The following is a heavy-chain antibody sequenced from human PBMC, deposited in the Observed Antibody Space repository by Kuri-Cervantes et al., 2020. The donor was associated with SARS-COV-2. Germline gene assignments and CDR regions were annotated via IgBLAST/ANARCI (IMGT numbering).Heavy chain of an antibody. J-gene: IGHJ3*02. CDR3: ARGWDAFDI. D-gene: IGHD5-24*01. CDR2: ISYDGSNK. V-gene: IGHV3-30-3*01. Sequence: GEFLKSSCAASGFTFSSYALHLVRPAPGEGLEGVAVISYDGSNKNYADSVKGRFTISRDNSKNTLYLQMNSLRAEDTAVYYCARGWDAFDIWGQGTMVTVSS. CDR1: GFTFSSYA.